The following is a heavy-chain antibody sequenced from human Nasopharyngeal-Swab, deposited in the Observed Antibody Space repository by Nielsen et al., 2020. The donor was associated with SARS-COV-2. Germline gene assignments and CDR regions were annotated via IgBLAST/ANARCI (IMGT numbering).Heavy chain of an antibody. J-gene: IGHJ6*02. CDR2: ISAYNGNT. CDR1: GYTFTSYG. V-gene: IGHV1-18*01. D-gene: IGHD3-9*01. CDR3: ARGELRYFDWLLHSDYYYGMDV. Sequence: ASVKVSCKASGYTFTSYGISWVRQAPGQGLDWMGWISAYNGNTKYAQKLQGRVTMTTDTSTGPAYMELRSLSSDDTAVYYRARGELRYFDWLLHSDYYYGMDVWGQGTTVTVSS.